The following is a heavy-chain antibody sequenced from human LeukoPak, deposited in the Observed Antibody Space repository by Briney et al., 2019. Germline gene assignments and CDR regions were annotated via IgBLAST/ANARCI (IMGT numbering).Heavy chain of an antibody. Sequence: GGSLGLSCAASGFTFSSYWMSWVRQAPGKGLEWVANIKQDGSEKYYVDSVKGRFTISRDNAKNSLYLQMNSLRAEDTAVYYCAREYSSSWWAIDYWGQGTLVTVSS. J-gene: IGHJ4*02. D-gene: IGHD6-13*01. CDR3: AREYSSSWWAIDY. CDR2: IKQDGSEK. CDR1: GFTFSSYW. V-gene: IGHV3-7*01.